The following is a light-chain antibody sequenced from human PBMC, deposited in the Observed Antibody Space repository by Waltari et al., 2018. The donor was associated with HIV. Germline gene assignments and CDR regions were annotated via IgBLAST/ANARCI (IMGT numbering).Light chain of an antibody. V-gene: IGLV2-14*02. CDR2: EGI. J-gene: IGLJ3*02. CDR3: SSYTGSSNWV. Sequence: QSALTQPASVSGSPGQSITISCTGTSSDVGDYNFVFWYQQHPGKAPKLMIYEGIKRPSGVSNRISGSKSGNTASLTISGLQAEDEADYYCSSYTGSSNWVFGRGTKLTVL. CDR1: SSDVGDYNF.